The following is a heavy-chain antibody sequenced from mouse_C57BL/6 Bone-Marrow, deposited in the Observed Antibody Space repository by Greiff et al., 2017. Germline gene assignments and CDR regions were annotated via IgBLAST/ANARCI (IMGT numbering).Heavy chain of an antibody. CDR1: GYTFTSYW. Sequence: QVQLQQSGAELVKPGASVKMSCKASGYTFTSYWITWVKQRPGQGLAWIGDIHPGSGSTNYNEKFKSKATLTVDTSSSTAYMQLSSLTSEDSAVYYCARERKGSFDYWGQGTTLTVSS. J-gene: IGHJ2*01. CDR3: ARERKGSFDY. V-gene: IGHV1-55*01. CDR2: IHPGSGST. D-gene: IGHD1-3*01.